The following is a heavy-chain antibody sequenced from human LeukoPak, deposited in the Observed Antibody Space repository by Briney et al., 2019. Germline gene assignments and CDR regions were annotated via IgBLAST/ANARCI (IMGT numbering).Heavy chain of an antibody. Sequence: ASVKDSCKASGYTFTRYGISWVRQAPGQRLEWMGWISAYNGHTNYTQKLQGRVTMTTDTSTSTAYMELRSLRSGDTAVYFCVRDGHRLYDYYYYYMDVWGKGTTVTVSS. J-gene: IGHJ6*03. D-gene: IGHD2-2*02. CDR1: GYTFTRYG. V-gene: IGHV1-18*01. CDR2: ISAYNGHT. CDR3: VRDGHRLYDYYYYYMDV.